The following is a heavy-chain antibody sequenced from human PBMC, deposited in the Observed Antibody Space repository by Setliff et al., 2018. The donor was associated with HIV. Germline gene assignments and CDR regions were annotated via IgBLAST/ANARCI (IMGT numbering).Heavy chain of an antibody. D-gene: IGHD3-10*01. J-gene: IGHJ3*02. Sequence: GGSLRLSCAASGFTFTSFWMSWVRQAPGKGLEWVANVNEDGTEKYYVDSGKGRFTISRDNAKNSLYLQMNSLRADDTAMYYCACPKEGYSGSGGAFQIWGQGTMVTVSS. CDR1: GFTFTSFW. CDR2: VNEDGTEK. CDR3: ACPKEGYSGSGGAFQI. V-gene: IGHV3-7*01.